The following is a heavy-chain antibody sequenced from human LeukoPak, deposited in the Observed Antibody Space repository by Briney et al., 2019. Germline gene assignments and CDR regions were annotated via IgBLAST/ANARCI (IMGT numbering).Heavy chain of an antibody. CDR1: GFTFNSYA. Sequence: GGSLRLSCAASGFTFNSYAISWVRQAPGKGLEWVSSISGSGDITYFGDSVKGRFTISRDKSKNTLYLQMNSLRAEDTAVYYCAKDKDLTKLGYFDYWGQGNLVTVSS. D-gene: IGHD3-3*01. CDR2: ISGSGDIT. J-gene: IGHJ4*02. V-gene: IGHV3-23*01. CDR3: AKDKDLTKLGYFDY.